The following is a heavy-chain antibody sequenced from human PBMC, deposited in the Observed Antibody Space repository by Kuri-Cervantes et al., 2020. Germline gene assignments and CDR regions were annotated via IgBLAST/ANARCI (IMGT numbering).Heavy chain of an antibody. D-gene: IGHD2-2*01. J-gene: IGHJ3*02. CDR1: GGSISSGGYY. CDR3: ARVGSSYAHXGDAFDI. Sequence: SETLSLTCTVSGGSISSGGYYWSWIRQHPGKGLEWIGYIYYSGSTNYNPSLKSRVTISVDTSKNQFSLKLSSVTAADTAVYYCARVGSSYAHXGDAFDIWGQGTMVTVSS. CDR2: IYYSGST. V-gene: IGHV4-61*08.